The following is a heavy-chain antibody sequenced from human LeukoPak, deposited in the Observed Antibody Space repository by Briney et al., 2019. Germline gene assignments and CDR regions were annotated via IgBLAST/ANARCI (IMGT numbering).Heavy chain of an antibody. V-gene: IGHV3-64*01. CDR3: ARDGHCSSTSCYDDAFDI. D-gene: IGHD2-2*01. J-gene: IGHJ3*02. CDR1: GFTFSSYA. CDR2: ISSNGGST. Sequence: PGGSLRLSCAASGFTFSSYAMSWVRQAPGKGLEYVSAISSNGGSTYYANSVKGRFTISRDNSKNTLYLQMGSLRAEDMAVYYCARDGHCSSTSCYDDAFDIWGQGTMVTVSS.